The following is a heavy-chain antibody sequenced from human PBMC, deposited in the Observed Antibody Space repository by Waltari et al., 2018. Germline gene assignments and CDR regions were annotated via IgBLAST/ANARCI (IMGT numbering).Heavy chain of an antibody. J-gene: IGHJ6*02. CDR1: GGSISSYY. V-gene: IGHV4-59*01. D-gene: IGHD2-2*01. Sequence: QVQLQESGPGLVKPSETLSLTCTVSGGSISSYYWSWIRQPPGKGLEWIGYIHYSGSTNSNPSIMRRVTMSVDTSKNQFSLNLSFVPAVDTALYYCAREFRGVVPAVSYGAYYYYGMDVWGQGTTVTVSS. CDR3: AREFRGVVPAVSYGAYYYYGMDV. CDR2: IHYSGST.